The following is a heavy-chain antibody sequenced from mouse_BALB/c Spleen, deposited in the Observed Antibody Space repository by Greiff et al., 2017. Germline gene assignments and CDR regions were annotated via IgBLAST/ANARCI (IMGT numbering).Heavy chain of an antibody. Sequence: EVKLVESGGGLVKPGGSLKLSCAASGFAFSSYDMSWVRQTPEKRLEWVAYISSGGGSTYYPDTVKGRFTISRDNPKNTLFLQMTSLRSEDTAMYYCARNEARGFDYWGQGTTRTVSS. J-gene: IGHJ2*01. V-gene: IGHV5-12-1*01. CDR1: GFAFSSYD. CDR3: ARNEARGFDY. CDR2: ISSGGGST.